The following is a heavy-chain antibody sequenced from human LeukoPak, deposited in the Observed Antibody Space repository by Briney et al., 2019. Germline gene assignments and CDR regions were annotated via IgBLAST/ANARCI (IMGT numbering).Heavy chain of an antibody. Sequence: GGSLRLSCAASGFTFSSYSMNWVRQAPGKGLEWVSSISSSSSYIYYADSVKGRFTISRDNAKNSLYLQMNSLRAEDTAVYCCARDGIAVAGTFDYWGQGTLVTVSS. CDR2: ISSSSSYI. CDR1: GFTFSSYS. CDR3: ARDGIAVAGTFDY. J-gene: IGHJ4*02. V-gene: IGHV3-21*01. D-gene: IGHD6-19*01.